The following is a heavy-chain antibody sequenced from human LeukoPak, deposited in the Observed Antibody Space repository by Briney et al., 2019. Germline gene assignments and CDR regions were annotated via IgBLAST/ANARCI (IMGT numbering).Heavy chain of an antibody. CDR2: INSDGSST. J-gene: IGHJ4*02. Sequence: GGSLRLSCAASGFTFSSYWMHWVRQAPGKGLVWVSRINSDGSSTSYADSVKGRFTISRDNAKNTLYLRMNSLRAEDTAVYYCARDQGYCGGDCYGSLLFDYWGQGTLVTVSS. CDR3: ARDQGYCGGDCYGSLLFDY. CDR1: GFTFSSYW. D-gene: IGHD2-21*02. V-gene: IGHV3-74*01.